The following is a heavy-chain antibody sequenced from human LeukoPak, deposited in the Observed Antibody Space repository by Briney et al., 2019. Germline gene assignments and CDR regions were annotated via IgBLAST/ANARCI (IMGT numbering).Heavy chain of an antibody. CDR1: GYIFTNHY. Sequence: ASVKVSCKSSGYIFTNHYMHWVRQAPGQGLEWMGLVNPSGISTLYAEKFRGRIIMTRDMSTATDYMELSSLRSEDTAVYYCARDNSIADRGWWFDPWGQGTLVTVSS. J-gene: IGHJ5*02. CDR2: VNPSGIST. CDR3: ARDNSIADRGWWFDP. V-gene: IGHV1-46*01. D-gene: IGHD4-23*01.